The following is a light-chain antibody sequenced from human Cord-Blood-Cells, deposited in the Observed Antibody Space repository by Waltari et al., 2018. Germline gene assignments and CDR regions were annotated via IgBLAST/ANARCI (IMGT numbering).Light chain of an antibody. CDR1: QSVLYSSNNKNY. V-gene: IGKV4-1*01. CDR3: QQYDSTPALT. Sequence: DIVMTQSPDSLAVSLGERATINCKSSQSVLYSSNNKNYLAWYQQKPGQPPKLLIYWASTRESAVPHGLSGRGSGRDLTLTISSLQAEDVAVYYCQQYDSTPALTFGGGTKVEIK. J-gene: IGKJ4*01. CDR2: WAS.